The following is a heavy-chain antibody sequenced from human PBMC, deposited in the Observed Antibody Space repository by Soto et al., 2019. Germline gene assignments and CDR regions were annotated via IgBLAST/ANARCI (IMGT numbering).Heavy chain of an antibody. D-gene: IGHD4-17*01. J-gene: IGHJ6*02. CDR3: ARTYSFDYGAYVGGDYGMDV. CDR2: IYHSGTT. CDR1: GGSISSGEYY. Sequence: QVRLQESGPGLVKPSQTLSLTCTVSGGSISSGEYYWSWIRQPPGKGLEWIGDIYHSGTTHYNPSLKSRVSISLDTSKNQFSRKLSSVTAADTAVYYCARTYSFDYGAYVGGDYGMDVWGQGTTVSVSS. V-gene: IGHV4-30-4*01.